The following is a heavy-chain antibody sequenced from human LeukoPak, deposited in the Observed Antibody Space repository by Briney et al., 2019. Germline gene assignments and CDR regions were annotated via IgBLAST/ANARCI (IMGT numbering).Heavy chain of an antibody. J-gene: IGHJ4*02. CDR1: GGTFSSYA. CDR2: IIPIFGTA. V-gene: IGHV1-69*13. Sequence: SVKVSCKASGGTFSSYAISWVRQAPGQGLEWMGGIIPIFGTANYAQKFQGRVTITADESTSTAYVELSSLRSEDTAVYYCARGRDYYDSSYYFDYWGQGTLVTVSS. CDR3: ARGRDYYDSSYYFDY. D-gene: IGHD3-22*01.